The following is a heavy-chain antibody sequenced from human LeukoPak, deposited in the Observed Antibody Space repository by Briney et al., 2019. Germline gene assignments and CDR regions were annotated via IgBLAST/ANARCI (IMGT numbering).Heavy chain of an antibody. V-gene: IGHV3-48*01. D-gene: IGHD6-19*01. CDR2: ISSSGSTI. J-gene: IGHJ4*02. Sequence: GGSLRLSCAASGFTFSSHSMNWVRQAPGKGLEWVSYISSSGSTIYYADSVKGRFSISRDNAKNSLHLQMNSMRAEDTAVYYCARGTVAGKAPYWGQGTLVTVSS. CDR3: ARGTVAGKAPY. CDR1: GFTFSSHS.